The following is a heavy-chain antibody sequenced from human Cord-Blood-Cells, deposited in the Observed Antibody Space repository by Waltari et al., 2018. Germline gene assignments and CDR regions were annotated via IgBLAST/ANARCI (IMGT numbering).Heavy chain of an antibody. CDR3: ARDRLGAIYWYFDL. D-gene: IGHD1-26*01. J-gene: IGHJ2*01. CDR2: TYYRSKWYN. Sequence: QVQLQQSGPGLVKHSQTLPLTCAISADSGSSNSAALNRIRQSPSRGLEWLGRTYYRSKWYNDYAVSVKSRITINPDTSKNQFSLQLNSVTPEDTAVYYCARDRLGAIYWYFDLWGRGTLVTVSS. CDR1: ADSGSSNSAA. V-gene: IGHV6-1*01.